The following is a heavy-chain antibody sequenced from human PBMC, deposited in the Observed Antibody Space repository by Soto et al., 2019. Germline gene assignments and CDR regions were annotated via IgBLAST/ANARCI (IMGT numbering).Heavy chain of an antibody. V-gene: IGHV4-31*03. CDR2: IYYSGST. J-gene: IGHJ6*02. CDR3: ARALGARLFPNYYYYGMDV. Sequence: PSETLSLTCTVSGGSISSGGYYWSWIRQHPGKGLEWIGYIYYSGSTYYNPSLKSRVTISVDTSKNQFSLKLSSVTAADTAVYYCARALGARLFPNYYYYGMDVWGQVTTVTVSS. CDR1: GGSISSGGYY. D-gene: IGHD3-22*01.